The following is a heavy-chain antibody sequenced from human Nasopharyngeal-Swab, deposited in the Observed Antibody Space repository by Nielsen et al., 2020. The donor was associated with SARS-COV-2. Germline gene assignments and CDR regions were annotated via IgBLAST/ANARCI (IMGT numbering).Heavy chain of an antibody. CDR3: TTDFYFDY. V-gene: IGHV3-73*01. CDR1: GFIFSASA. CDR2: IGDKDHNYAT. J-gene: IGHJ4*02. Sequence: GESLKISCAASGFIFSASARHWVRQASGKGLEWGGRIGDKDHNYATTYGASVQGRFTISRDDSKNTAFLQMDSLKTEDTALYYCTTDFYFDYWGQGTLVTVSS.